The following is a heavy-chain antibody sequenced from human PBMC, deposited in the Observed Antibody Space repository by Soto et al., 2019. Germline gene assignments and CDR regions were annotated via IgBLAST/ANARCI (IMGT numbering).Heavy chain of an antibody. V-gene: IGHV1-69*01. Sequence: QVQLVQSGAEVKQPGSSVKVSCKASGGTFSSYAISCVRHAPGQGREWMGGIIPIFGTANYAQKFQGRVKITAYESTSKAYMELRRLRSEDTAVYYFAVGDSVDYWGQGTLVTVSP. D-gene: IGHD2-21*02. CDR2: IIPIFGTA. CDR3: AVGDSVDY. J-gene: IGHJ4*02. CDR1: GGTFSSYA.